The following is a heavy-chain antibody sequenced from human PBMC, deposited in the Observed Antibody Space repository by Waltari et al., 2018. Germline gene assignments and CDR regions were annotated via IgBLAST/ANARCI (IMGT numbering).Heavy chain of an antibody. Sequence: EVQLVQSGAEVKKPGATVKISCKASGYTFTDYYMPWVQQAPGKGLEWMGRVDPEDGETIYAEKFQGRVTITADTSTDTAYMELSSLRSEDTAVYYCATAHCSSTSCYYSRPQAFDIWGQGTMVTVSS. V-gene: IGHV1-69-2*01. CDR2: VDPEDGET. D-gene: IGHD2-2*01. J-gene: IGHJ3*02. CDR3: ATAHCSSTSCYYSRPQAFDI. CDR1: GYTFTDYY.